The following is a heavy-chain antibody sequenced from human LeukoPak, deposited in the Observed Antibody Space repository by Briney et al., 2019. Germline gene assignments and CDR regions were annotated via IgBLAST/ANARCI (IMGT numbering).Heavy chain of an antibody. CDR1: GGSITSGDYY. V-gene: IGHV4-61*02. J-gene: IGHJ4*02. D-gene: IGHD3-10*01. Sequence: SQTLSLTCTVSGGSITSGDYYWSWIRQPAGKGLEWIGRIYTSGSTNYNPSLKSRVTMSVDTSKNQFSLKLSSVTAADTAVYYCARAGWFGGEDYWGQGTLVTVSS. CDR2: IYTSGST. CDR3: ARAGWFGGEDY.